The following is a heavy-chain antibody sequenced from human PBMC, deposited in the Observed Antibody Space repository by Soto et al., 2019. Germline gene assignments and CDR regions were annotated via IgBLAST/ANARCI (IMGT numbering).Heavy chain of an antibody. V-gene: IGHV3-7*03. D-gene: IGHD5-12*01. CDR3: ARGISQAVAPIMGCYCYY. Sequence: EVQLVESGGDLVQPGGSLRLSCAASGFIFSTYWMTWVRQAPGRGLEWVASIKEHGSQSFYADSVRGRFTISRDNAKNSVYLQVNSLRAEDSAVYYCARGISQAVAPIMGCYCYYCGQGTLLTVSS. CDR2: IKEHGSQS. J-gene: IGHJ4*02. CDR1: GFIFSTYW.